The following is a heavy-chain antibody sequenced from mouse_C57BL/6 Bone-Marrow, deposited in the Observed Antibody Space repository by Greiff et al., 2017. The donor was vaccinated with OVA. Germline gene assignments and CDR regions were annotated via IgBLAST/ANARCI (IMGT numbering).Heavy chain of an antibody. Sequence: VKLMESGAELMKPGASVKLSCKATGYTFTGYWIEWVKQRPGPGLEWIGEILPGSGSTNYNEKFQGKATFTADTSSNTAYMQLSSLTTEDSAIDYCARYDYDVEYYAMDYWGQRTSVTVSS. V-gene: IGHV1-9*01. D-gene: IGHD2-4*01. CDR2: ILPGSGST. CDR3: ARYDYDVEYYAMDY. J-gene: IGHJ4*01. CDR1: GYTFTGYW.